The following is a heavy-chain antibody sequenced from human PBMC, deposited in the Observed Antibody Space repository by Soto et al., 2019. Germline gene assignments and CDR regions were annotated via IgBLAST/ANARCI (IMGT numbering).Heavy chain of an antibody. CDR2: IYHSGST. D-gene: IGHD1-26*01. Sequence: PAETLNLTCAVSGGSTSSGGHSWCWIRQPPGKGLEWIGYIYHSGSTYYNPSLKHRVTITVDTSKNQFSLKLSSVTAADTAVYYCATQEVGGSYVYTFDPWGQGTLVTVSS. V-gene: IGHV4-30-2*03. J-gene: IGHJ5*02. CDR1: GGSTSSGGHS. CDR3: ATQEVGGSYVYTFDP.